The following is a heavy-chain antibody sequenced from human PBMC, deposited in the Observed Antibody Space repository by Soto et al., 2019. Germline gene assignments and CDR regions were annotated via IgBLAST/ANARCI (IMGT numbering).Heavy chain of an antibody. J-gene: IGHJ4*02. CDR1: GYMFTTYG. D-gene: IGHD6-6*01. CDR3: VRTGGGMAARPLEY. CDR2: ISAYNGNK. Sequence: QVQLVQSGGEVKKPGASVEVSCRTSGYMFTTYGMSWVRQAPGQGLEWMAWISAYNGNKEYAQKFQGRVTMTTDTATSTVSMELRNLTSDDTGTYFFVRTGGGMAARPLEYWGQGTLVTVSS. V-gene: IGHV1-18*04.